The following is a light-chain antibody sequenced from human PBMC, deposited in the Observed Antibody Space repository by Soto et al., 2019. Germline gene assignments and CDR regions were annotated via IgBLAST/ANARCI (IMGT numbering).Light chain of an antibody. V-gene: IGKV3-11*01. CDR3: QQRSTRPPYT. J-gene: IGKJ2*01. Sequence: EIVLTQSPATLSLSPGERATLSCRASQSVSSYLAWYQQKPGQAPRLLIYDASNRATGIPARFSGSGSGTDFTLTISSQEPEDFAVNYCQQRSTRPPYTFGEATNQEIK. CDR2: DAS. CDR1: QSVSSY.